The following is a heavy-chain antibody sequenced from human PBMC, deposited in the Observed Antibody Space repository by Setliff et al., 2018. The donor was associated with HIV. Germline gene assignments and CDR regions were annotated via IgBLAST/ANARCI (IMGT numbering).Heavy chain of an antibody. J-gene: IGHJ4*02. CDR2: FDHEEGKI. CDR3: AAPSSVYIFGVLTPVSFDY. D-gene: IGHD3-3*02. CDR1: GDTFTKLS. Sequence: ASVKVSCKVSGDTFTKLSIYWVRQAPGKGLEWMGGFDHEEGKIIYAQKFQGRVSMTEDTSTDTAYMDLSSLRSDDTAVYYCAAPSSVYIFGVLTPVSFDYWGQGTLVTVSS. V-gene: IGHV1-24*01.